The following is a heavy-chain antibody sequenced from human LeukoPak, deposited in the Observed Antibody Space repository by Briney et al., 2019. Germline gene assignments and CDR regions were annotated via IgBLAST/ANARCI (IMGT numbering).Heavy chain of an antibody. V-gene: IGHV3-23*01. CDR1: GFTFTSYA. CDR2: ISGSGGST. J-gene: IGHJ4*02. Sequence: PGGSLRLSCAASGFTFTSYAMSWVRQAPGKGQEWVSVISGSGGSTYYADSVKGRFTISRDNAKNTLYLQMNSLRAEDTAVYYCARGVQSTAANYWGQGTLVTVSS. D-gene: IGHD1-1*01. CDR3: ARGVQSTAANY.